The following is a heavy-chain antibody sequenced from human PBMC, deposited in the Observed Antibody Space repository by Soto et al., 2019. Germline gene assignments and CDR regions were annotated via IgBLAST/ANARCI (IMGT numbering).Heavy chain of an antibody. Sequence: PGGSLRLSCAASGFTFSSYEMNWVRQAPGKGLQWVGHVKTKAQGGTIDYAAPVKGRFTISRDDSENTLYLQMNSLKTEDTGVYYCAREWFGHFTWGQGTLVTVSS. D-gene: IGHD3-10*01. CDR3: AREWFGHFT. CDR1: GFTFSSYE. J-gene: IGHJ4*02. V-gene: IGHV3-15*01. CDR2: VKTKAQGGTI.